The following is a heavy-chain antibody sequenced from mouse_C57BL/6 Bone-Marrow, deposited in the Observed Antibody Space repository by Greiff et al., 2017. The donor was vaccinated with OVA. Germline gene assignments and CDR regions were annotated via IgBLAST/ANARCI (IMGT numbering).Heavy chain of an antibody. CDR1: GFTFSDYG. CDR3: ARLFYYYGSSIYAMDY. J-gene: IGHJ4*01. D-gene: IGHD1-1*01. V-gene: IGHV5-17*01. CDR2: ISSGSSTI. Sequence: EVHLVESGGGLVKPGGSLKLSCAASGFTFSDYGMHWVRQAPEKGLEWVAYISSGSSTIYYADTVKGRFTISRDNAKNTLFLQMTSLRSEDTAMYYCARLFYYYGSSIYAMDYWGQGTSVTVSS.